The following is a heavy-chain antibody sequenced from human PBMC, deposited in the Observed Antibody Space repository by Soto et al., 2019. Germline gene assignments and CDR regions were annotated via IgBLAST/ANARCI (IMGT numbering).Heavy chain of an antibody. CDR1: GGSISSGGYS. CDR3: ASAGGLGAVAVDY. Sequence: QLQLQESGSGLVKPSQTLSLTCDVSGGSISSGGYSWSWIRQPPGKGLEWIGYIYHSGSTYYNPSLKSRVTISVDSSKNQFSLKLSSVTAADTAVDYCASAGGLGAVAVDYWGQGTLVTVSS. CDR2: IYHSGST. J-gene: IGHJ4*02. D-gene: IGHD6-19*01. V-gene: IGHV4-30-2*01.